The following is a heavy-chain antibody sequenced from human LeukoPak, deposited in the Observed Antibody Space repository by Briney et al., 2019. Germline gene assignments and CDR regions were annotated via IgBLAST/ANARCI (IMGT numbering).Heavy chain of an antibody. D-gene: IGHD1-26*01. J-gene: IGHJ4*02. CDR3: AKEAPSGSYSPTYFDY. CDR2: ISYDGSNK. V-gene: IGHV3-30*18. Sequence: SGGSLRLSCAASGFTFSSYGMHWVRQAPGKGLEWVAVISYDGSNKYYADSVKGRFTISRDNSKNTLYLQMNSLRAEDTAVYYCAKEAPSGSYSPTYFDYWGQGTLVTVSS. CDR1: GFTFSSYG.